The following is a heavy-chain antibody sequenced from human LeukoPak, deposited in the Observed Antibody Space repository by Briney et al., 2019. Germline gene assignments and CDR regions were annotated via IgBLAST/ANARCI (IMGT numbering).Heavy chain of an antibody. CDR1: GFTFSSYA. CDR2: ISGDGGTT. Sequence: GGSLRLSCAASGFTFSSYAMTWVRQAPGKGLEWVSTISGDGGTTFYADSVKGRFTISRENSKNTLYLQMSSLSADDTAVYYCAKSGSTWYDYFDFWGQGALVTVSS. J-gene: IGHJ4*02. V-gene: IGHV3-23*01. D-gene: IGHD6-13*01. CDR3: AKSGSTWYDYFDF.